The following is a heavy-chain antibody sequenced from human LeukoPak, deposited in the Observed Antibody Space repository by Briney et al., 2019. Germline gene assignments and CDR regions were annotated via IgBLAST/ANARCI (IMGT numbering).Heavy chain of an antibody. CDR2: ISAYNGNT. D-gene: IGHD2-2*01. CDR3: ARERSYCSSTSCDFYGMDV. Sequence: ASVKVSCKASGYTFTSYGISWVRQAPGQGLEWMGWISAYNGNTNYAQKLQGRVTMTTDTSTSTAYMELRRLRSDDTAVYYCARERSYCSSTSCDFYGMDVWGQGTTVTVSS. J-gene: IGHJ6*02. CDR1: GYTFTSYG. V-gene: IGHV1-18*01.